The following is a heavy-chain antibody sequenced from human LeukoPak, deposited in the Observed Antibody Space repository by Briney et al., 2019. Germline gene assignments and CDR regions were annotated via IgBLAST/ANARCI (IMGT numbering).Heavy chain of an antibody. CDR3: ARGNYGDYDNYFDY. V-gene: IGHV4-39*01. J-gene: IGHJ4*02. D-gene: IGHD4-17*01. Sequence: SETLSLTCTVSGGSISSSSYYWGWIRQPPGKGLEWIASIYYSGSTYYNPSLKSRVTISVDTSKNQFSLKLSSVTAADTAVYYCARGNYGDYDNYFDYWGQGTLVTVSS. CDR2: IYYSGST. CDR1: GGSISSSSYY.